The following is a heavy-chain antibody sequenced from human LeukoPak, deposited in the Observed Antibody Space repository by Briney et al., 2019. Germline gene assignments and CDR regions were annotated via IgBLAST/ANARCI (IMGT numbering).Heavy chain of an antibody. CDR2: IYYSGST. J-gene: IGHJ6*02. D-gene: IGHD2-21*01. CDR1: GGSISSYY. Sequence: SETLSLTCTVSGGSISSYYWSWIRQPPGKGLEWIGYIYYSGSTNYNPSLKSRVTISVDTSKNQFSLKLSSVTAADTAVYYCARAQTVFHGMDVWGQGTTVTVSS. V-gene: IGHV4-59*01. CDR3: ARAQTVFHGMDV.